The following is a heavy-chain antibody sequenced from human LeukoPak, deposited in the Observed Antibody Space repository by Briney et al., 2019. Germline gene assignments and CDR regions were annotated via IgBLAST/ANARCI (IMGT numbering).Heavy chain of an antibody. J-gene: IGHJ5*02. CDR2: IKQDGSQK. Sequence: GGSLRLSCKVSGFAFGNYWMSWVRQTPGKGLEWVANIKQDGSQKYYVDSVKGRFTISRDNAKNSLYLQMNSLRAEDTAVYYRARGQTTFDPWGQGTLVTVSS. CDR3: ARGQTTFDP. D-gene: IGHD1-7*01. CDR1: GFAFGNYW. V-gene: IGHV3-7*01.